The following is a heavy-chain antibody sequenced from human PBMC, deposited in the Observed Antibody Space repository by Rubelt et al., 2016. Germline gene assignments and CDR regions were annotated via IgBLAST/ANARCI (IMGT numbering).Heavy chain of an antibody. J-gene: IGHJ3*02. D-gene: IGHD2-15*01. V-gene: IGHV5-51*01. CDR1: GYSFTSYW. Sequence: EVQLVQSGPEVKRPGESLRISCKGSGYSFTSYWIGWVRQMPGKGLEWMGIIHPADSDTRYSPSFRGQVTISADRSITTAYLQWSSLRAADTAMYYCARGKVVVTQTNAFDIWGQGTMVTVFS. CDR3: ARGKVVVTQTNAFDI. CDR2: IHPADSDT.